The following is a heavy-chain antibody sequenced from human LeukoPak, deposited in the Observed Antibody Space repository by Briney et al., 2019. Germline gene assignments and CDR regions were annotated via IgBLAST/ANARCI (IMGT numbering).Heavy chain of an antibody. CDR1: GGSISSSSYY. CDR3: ARGYWFYFDY. Sequence: SETLTLTCTVSGGSISSSSYYWAWIRQPPGKGLEWIGSIYYSGNTYYKSSLKSRVTIAVDTSKNQFSLKLNSVTAADTAVYYCARGYWFYFDYWGQGTLVTVSS. CDR2: IYYSGNT. J-gene: IGHJ4*02. D-gene: IGHD2-8*02. V-gene: IGHV4-39*07.